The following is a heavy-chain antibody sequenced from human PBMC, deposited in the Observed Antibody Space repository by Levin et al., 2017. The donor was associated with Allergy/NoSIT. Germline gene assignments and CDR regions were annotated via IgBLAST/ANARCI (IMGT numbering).Heavy chain of an antibody. CDR1: GFTFRNYA. CDR3: ARRNGAFDI. CDR2: INGGGDTT. D-gene: IGHD1-14*01. V-gene: IGHV3-23*01. Sequence: PGGSLRLSCAASGFTFRNYAMSWVRQAPGKGLQWVSTINGGGDTTWYADSVKGRFTISRDNSKNTLYVQMTSLRGEDTAVYYCARRNGAFDIWGQGTMVTVSS. J-gene: IGHJ3*02.